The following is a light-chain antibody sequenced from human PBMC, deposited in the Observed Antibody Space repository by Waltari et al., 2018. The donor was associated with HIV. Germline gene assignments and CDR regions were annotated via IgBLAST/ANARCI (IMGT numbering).Light chain of an antibody. CDR1: SSNMGAGYH. CDR3: QSYDSSLSIV. Sequence: QSLLTQPPSVSGAPGQRVTIPCTGSSSNMGAGYHVHWYQQLPGTDPKLLIDGDSNRPSGVPDRFSGSKSGTSASLAITGLQAEDEADYYCQSYDSSLSIVFGTGTKVTVL. CDR2: GDS. V-gene: IGLV1-40*01. J-gene: IGLJ1*01.